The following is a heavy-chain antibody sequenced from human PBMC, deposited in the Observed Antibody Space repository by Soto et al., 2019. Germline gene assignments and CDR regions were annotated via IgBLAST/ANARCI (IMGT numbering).Heavy chain of an antibody. J-gene: IGHJ6*02. D-gene: IGHD3-10*01. CDR3: ARDVRYYGSGSYYNPSYYYGMDV. Sequence: PSETLSLTCTVSGGSISSYYWSWIRQPPGKGLEWIGYIYYSGSTNYNPSLKSRVTISVDTSKNQFSLKLSSVTAADTAVYYCARDVRYYGSGSYYNPSYYYGMDVWGQGTTVTVS. V-gene: IGHV4-59*01. CDR1: GGSISSYY. CDR2: IYYSGST.